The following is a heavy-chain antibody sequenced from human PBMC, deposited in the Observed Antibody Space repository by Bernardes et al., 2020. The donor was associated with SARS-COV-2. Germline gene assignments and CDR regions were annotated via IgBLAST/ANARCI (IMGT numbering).Heavy chain of an antibody. CDR2: INSDGSST. J-gene: IGHJ6*02. Sequence: GGSLRLSCAASGFTFSSYWMHWVRKAPGKGLVWVSRINSDGSSTSYADSVKGRFTISRDNAKNTLYLQMNSLRAEDTAVYYCARPRRVGQQLDVMDVWGQGTTVTVSS. D-gene: IGHD6-13*01. CDR3: ARPRRVGQQLDVMDV. V-gene: IGHV3-74*01. CDR1: GFTFSSYW.